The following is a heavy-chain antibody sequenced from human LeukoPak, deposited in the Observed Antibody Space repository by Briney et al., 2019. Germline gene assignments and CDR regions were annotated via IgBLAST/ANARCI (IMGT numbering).Heavy chain of an antibody. V-gene: IGHV1-18*01. CDR3: AAGQITIFGVVIPLGDYYMDV. D-gene: IGHD3-3*01. J-gene: IGHJ6*03. CDR2: ISAYNGNT. Sequence: ASVKVSCKASGYTFTSYGISWVRQAPGQGLEWMGWISAYNGNTNYAQKLQGRVTMTTDTSTSTAYMELRSLRSDDTAVYYCAAGQITIFGVVIPLGDYYMDVWGKGTTVTVSS. CDR1: GYTFTSYG.